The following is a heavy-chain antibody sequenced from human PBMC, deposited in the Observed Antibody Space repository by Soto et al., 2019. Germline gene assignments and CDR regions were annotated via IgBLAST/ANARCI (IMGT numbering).Heavy chain of an antibody. CDR2: ISSSSSVI. V-gene: IGHV3-48*01. CDR1: GFILSDCA. J-gene: IGHJ6*03. CDR3: ARDLIWGSNWCYCMDV. D-gene: IGHD7-27*01. Sequence: EVQLVESGGGLVQPGGSLRLSCATSGFILSDCAMNWVRQAPGKGLEWVSYISSSSSVIDYADSVKGRFTVSRDNARNSLYLQMNSLRAEDTAVYYCARDLIWGSNWCYCMDVWGKGTTVTVSS.